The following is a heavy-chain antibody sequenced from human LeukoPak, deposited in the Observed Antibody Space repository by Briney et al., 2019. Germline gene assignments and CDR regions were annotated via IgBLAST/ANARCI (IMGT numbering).Heavy chain of an antibody. Sequence: GGSLRLSCSASGFTFNSYPVHWVRQAPGKGMEYVSGISRNGGSTYYADSVKGRFTISRDNSKNTLYLQMSSLRAEDTAVYYCVKESGFMVAPNSAFDIWGQGTMVTVSS. CDR2: ISRNGGST. CDR3: VKESGFMVAPNSAFDI. J-gene: IGHJ3*02. V-gene: IGHV3-64D*06. D-gene: IGHD4/OR15-4a*01. CDR1: GFTFNSYP.